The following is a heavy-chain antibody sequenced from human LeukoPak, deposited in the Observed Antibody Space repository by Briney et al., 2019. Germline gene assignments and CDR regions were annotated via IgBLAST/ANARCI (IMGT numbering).Heavy chain of an antibody. Sequence: GGSLRLSCAASGFTFSSYAMSWVRQAPGKGLEWVSAISGSGGSTYYADSVKGRFTISRDNPKNTLYLQMNRLRAEDTAVYYCAKDATDYVWGSYREDYWGQGTLVTVSS. V-gene: IGHV3-23*01. J-gene: IGHJ4*02. CDR2: ISGSGGST. D-gene: IGHD3-16*01. CDR3: AKDATDYVWGSYREDY. CDR1: GFTFSSYA.